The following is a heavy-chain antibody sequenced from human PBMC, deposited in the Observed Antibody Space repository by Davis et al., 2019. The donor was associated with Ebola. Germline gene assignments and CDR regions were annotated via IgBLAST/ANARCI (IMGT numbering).Heavy chain of an antibody. J-gene: IGHJ5*02. D-gene: IGHD3-22*01. Sequence: ASVQVSCKASGFTFTSYGISWVRQAPGQGLEWMGWISAYNGNTNSAQKLRGRVTMTTDTSTSTAYMELRSLRSDDTAVYYCARAITMIVAESWFDPWGQGTLVTVSS. V-gene: IGHV1-18*01. CDR2: ISAYNGNT. CDR3: ARAITMIVAESWFDP. CDR1: GFTFTSYG.